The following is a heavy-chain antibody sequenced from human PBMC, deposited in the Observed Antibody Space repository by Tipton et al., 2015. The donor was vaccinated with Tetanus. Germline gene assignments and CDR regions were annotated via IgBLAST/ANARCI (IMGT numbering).Heavy chain of an antibody. J-gene: IGHJ5*01. CDR2: ISYSSTSI. D-gene: IGHD2-21*01. V-gene: IGHV3-48*02. CDR3: ATRGEARANWFGS. CDR1: GFSFRDFG. Sequence: GSLRLSCAASGFSFRDFGMNWVRQAPXKGLEWISYISYSSTSIYYADSVKGRFVVSRDNAKNSLYLQMNTLRDDDTAVYYCATRGEARANWFGSWGQRTRIVVSS.